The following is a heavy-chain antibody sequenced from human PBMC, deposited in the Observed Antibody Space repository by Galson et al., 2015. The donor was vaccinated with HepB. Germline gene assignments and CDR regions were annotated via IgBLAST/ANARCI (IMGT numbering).Heavy chain of an antibody. CDR1: GFTVSSNY. Sequence: SLRLSCAASGFTVSSNYMSWVRQAPGKGLEWVSVIYSGGSTYYADSVKGRFTISRHNSKNTLYLQMNSLRAEDTAVYYCARVVYDSSGSTFYYFDYWGQGTLVTVSS. CDR3: ARVVYDSSGSTFYYFDY. D-gene: IGHD3-22*01. CDR2: IYSGGST. J-gene: IGHJ4*02. V-gene: IGHV3-53*04.